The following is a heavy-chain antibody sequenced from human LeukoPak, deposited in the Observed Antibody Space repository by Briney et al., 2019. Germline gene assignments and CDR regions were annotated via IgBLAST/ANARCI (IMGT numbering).Heavy chain of an antibody. D-gene: IGHD3-22*01. CDR1: GYTFTDHY. J-gene: IGHJ4*02. V-gene: IGHV1-2*02. CDR3: ARDSTYYYDSSGYYYYRY. CDR2: IKPDSGGI. Sequence: ASVKVSCKASGYTFTDHYMHWVRQAPGQGLEWLGWIKPDSGGINYAQKFQGRVTMTRDTSISTAYMELSRLRSDDTAVYYCARDSTYYYDSSGYYYYRYWGQGTLVTVSS.